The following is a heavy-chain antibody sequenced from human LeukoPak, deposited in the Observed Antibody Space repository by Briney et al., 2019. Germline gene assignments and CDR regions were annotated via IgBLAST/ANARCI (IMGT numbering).Heavy chain of an antibody. CDR3: AIMITFGGVIGGDFDY. V-gene: IGHV3-23*01. D-gene: IGHD3-16*01. CDR1: GFTFSSYD. CDR2: ISGSGGST. Sequence: GGSLRLSCAASGFTFSSYDMSWVRQAPGKGLEWVSAISGSGGSTYYADSVKGRFTISRDNSKNTLYLQMNSLRAEDTAVYYCAIMITFGGVIGGDFDYWGQGTLVTVSS. J-gene: IGHJ4*02.